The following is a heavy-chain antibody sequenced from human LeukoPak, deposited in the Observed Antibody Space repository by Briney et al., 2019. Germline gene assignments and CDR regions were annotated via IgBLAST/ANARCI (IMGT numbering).Heavy chain of an antibody. V-gene: IGHV3-23*01. CDR2: ISGSGTNA. CDR3: ARGVPTYDILTGTTDYYYGMDV. J-gene: IGHJ6*02. D-gene: IGHD3-9*01. CDR1: GFTFSNYA. Sequence: GGSLRLSCAASGFTFSNYAMSWVRQAPGKGLEWVSAISGSGTNAYYADSVKGRFTISRDNAKNSLYLQMNSLRAEDTAVYYCARGVPTYDILTGTTDYYYGMDVWGQGTTVTVSS.